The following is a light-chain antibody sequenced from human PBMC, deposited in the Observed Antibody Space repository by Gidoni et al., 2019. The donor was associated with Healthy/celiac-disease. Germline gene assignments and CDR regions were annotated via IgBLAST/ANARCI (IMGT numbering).Light chain of an antibody. CDR2: EGS. Sequence: QPALIQPASASGSPGQSITISCTGTSSDVGSYNLVSWYQQHPGKAPKLMIYEGSKRPSGVSNRFSGSKSGNTASLTISGLQAEDEADYYCCSYAGSVVFGGGTKLTVL. CDR3: CSYAGSVV. J-gene: IGLJ2*01. V-gene: IGLV2-23*01. CDR1: SSDVGSYNL.